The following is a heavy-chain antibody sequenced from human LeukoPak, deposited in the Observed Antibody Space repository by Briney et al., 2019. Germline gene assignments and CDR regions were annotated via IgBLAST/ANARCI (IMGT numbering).Heavy chain of an antibody. CDR1: GFTFNNYA. CDR2: IASDGSST. D-gene: IGHD4-23*01. CDR3: ARGRPHGNDY. J-gene: IGHJ4*02. V-gene: IGHV3-74*01. Sequence: GGSLRLSCAASGFTFNNYAMNWVRQAPGKGLVWVSRIASDGSSTTYADSVKGRFSISRDNAKNTLYLQMNSLRVEDTAVYYCARGRPHGNDYWGQGTLVTVSS.